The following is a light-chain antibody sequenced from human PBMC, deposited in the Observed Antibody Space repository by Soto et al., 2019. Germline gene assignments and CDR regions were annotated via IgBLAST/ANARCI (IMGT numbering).Light chain of an antibody. Sequence: PGERVTLSCRASQSVSSSYLTWYQQKPGQAPRLLIYGASTRATSIPARFSGSGSGTDFTLTISSLQPEDFAVYYCQQDYNLPFLGGGTKVDIK. J-gene: IGKJ4*01. V-gene: IGKV3D-7*01. CDR1: QSVSSSY. CDR3: QQDYNLPF. CDR2: GAS.